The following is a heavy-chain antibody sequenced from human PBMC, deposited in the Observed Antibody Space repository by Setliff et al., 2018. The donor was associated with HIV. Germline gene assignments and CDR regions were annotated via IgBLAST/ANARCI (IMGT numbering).Heavy chain of an antibody. Sequence: SETLSLTCTVSGDSINTHYWSWIRQPPGKGLEWIGCISHSGNTNFNPSLNSRVPISLDTSKNQFSLRLTSLTAADTAIYYCARSTVGAGASFPWGRGILVTVSS. CDR3: ARSTVGAGASFP. CDR1: GDSINTHY. CDR2: ISHSGNT. V-gene: IGHV4-59*11. J-gene: IGHJ5*02. D-gene: IGHD1-26*01.